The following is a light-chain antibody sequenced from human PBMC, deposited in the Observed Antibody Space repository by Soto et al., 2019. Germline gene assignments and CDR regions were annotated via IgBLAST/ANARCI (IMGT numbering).Light chain of an antibody. V-gene: IGKV1-5*03. CDR1: QTISSW. J-gene: IGKJ2*01. CDR3: QQYNSYPYT. CDR2: QAS. Sequence: DIQMTQSPSTLSASVGDRVTITCRASQTISSWLAWYQQKTGKAPKLLIYQASRLDSGVPSRFSGSGSGTQFTLTISSLQPDDFATYYCQQYNSYPYTFGQGTKLEIK.